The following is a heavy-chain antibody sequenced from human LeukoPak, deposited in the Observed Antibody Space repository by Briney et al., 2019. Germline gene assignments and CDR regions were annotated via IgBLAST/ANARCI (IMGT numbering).Heavy chain of an antibody. D-gene: IGHD3-10*01. CDR2: ISGSGGST. CDR3: AKVWPVGLLWFGELNYFDY. CDR1: GFTFSSYA. J-gene: IGHJ4*02. V-gene: IGHV3-23*01. Sequence: TGGSLRLSCAASGFTFSSYAVSWVRQAPGKGLEWVSAISGSGGSTYYADSVKGRFTISRDNSKNTLYLQMNSLRAEDTAVYYCAKVWPVGLLWFGELNYFDYWGQGTLVTVSS.